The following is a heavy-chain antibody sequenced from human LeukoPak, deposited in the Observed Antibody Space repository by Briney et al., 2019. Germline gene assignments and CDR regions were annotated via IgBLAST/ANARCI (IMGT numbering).Heavy chain of an antibody. D-gene: IGHD3-22*01. V-gene: IGHV3-21*01. CDR1: GFPFTTAW. CDR2: ISSSSSYI. CDR3: TRDSSGYDGMDV. J-gene: IGHJ6*02. Sequence: GGSLRLSCAASGFPFTTAWMSWVRQAPGKGLEWVSSISSSSSYIYYADSVKGRFTISRDNAKNSLYLQMNSLRAEDTAVYYCTRDSSGYDGMDVWGQGTTVTVSS.